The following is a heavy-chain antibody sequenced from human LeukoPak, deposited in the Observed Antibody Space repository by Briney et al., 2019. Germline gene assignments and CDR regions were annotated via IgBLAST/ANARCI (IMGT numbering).Heavy chain of an antibody. V-gene: IGHV4-34*01. D-gene: IGHD3-22*01. CDR1: GGSFSGYY. J-gene: IGHJ4*02. Sequence: SETLSLTCAVYGGSFSGYYWSWIRQPPGKGLEWIGEINHSGSTNYNPSLKSRVTISVDTSKNQFSLKLSSVTAADTAVYYCARHPTYYYDSSGYSYWGQGTLVTVSS. CDR3: ARHPTYYYDSSGYSY. CDR2: INHSGST.